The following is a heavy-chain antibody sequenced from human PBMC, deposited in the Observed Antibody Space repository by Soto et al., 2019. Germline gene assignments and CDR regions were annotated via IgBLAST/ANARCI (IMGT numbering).Heavy chain of an antibody. CDR1: GGSISSYY. CDR3: ARDNSSGWYIGWFDP. V-gene: IGHV4-59*01. Sequence: ETLSLTCTVSGGSISSYYWSWIRQPPGKGLEWIGYIYYSGSTNYNPSLKSRVTISVDTSKNQFSLKLSSVTAADTAVYYCARDNSSGWYIGWFDPWGQGTLVTVSS. J-gene: IGHJ5*02. CDR2: IYYSGST. D-gene: IGHD6-19*01.